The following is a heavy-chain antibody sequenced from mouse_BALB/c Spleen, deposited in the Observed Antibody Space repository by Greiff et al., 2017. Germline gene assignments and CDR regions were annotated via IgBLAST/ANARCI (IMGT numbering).Heavy chain of an antibody. V-gene: IGHV3-2*02. CDR1: GYSITSDYA. D-gene: IGHD2-4*01. J-gene: IGHJ3*01. CDR3: AREGYDYDWFAY. CDR2: ISYSGST. Sequence: EVQLQQSGPGLVKPSQSLSLTCTVTGYSITSDYAWNWIRQFPGNKLEWMGYISYSGSTSYNPSLKSRISITRDTSKNQFFLQLNSVTTEDTATYYCAREGYDYDWFAYWGQGTLVTVSA.